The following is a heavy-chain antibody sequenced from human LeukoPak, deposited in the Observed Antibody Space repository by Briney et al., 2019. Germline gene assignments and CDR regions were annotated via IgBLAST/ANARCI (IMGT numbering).Heavy chain of an antibody. Sequence: ASVKVSCKASNYTFSTYGISWMRQAPGQGLEWMGWISAYNGHTYYVQKFRHRMTMTTDTSTSTAYLELRSLTSDDTAVYYCARSPPTGYLYYFDYWGQGTLVTVSS. CDR2: ISAYNGHT. CDR3: ARSPPTGYLYYFDY. V-gene: IGHV1-18*01. J-gene: IGHJ4*02. CDR1: NYTFSTYG. D-gene: IGHD3-9*01.